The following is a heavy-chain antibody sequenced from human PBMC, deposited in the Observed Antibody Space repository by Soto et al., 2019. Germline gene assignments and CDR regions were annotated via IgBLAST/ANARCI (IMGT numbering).Heavy chain of an antibody. CDR3: ARGYFDSGHGYDL. D-gene: IGHD3-10*01. CDR2: IFTRDSET. CDR1: GHLFNNHW. V-gene: IGHV5-51*01. Sequence: GESLKISCKGPGHLFNNHWIGWVRQTPGKGLEWMGLIFTRDSETKTSPSFQGHVSFSVDNSINTVYLQWASLKTTDTGIYFCARGYFDSGHGYDLWGQGTLVTVSS. J-gene: IGHJ5*02.